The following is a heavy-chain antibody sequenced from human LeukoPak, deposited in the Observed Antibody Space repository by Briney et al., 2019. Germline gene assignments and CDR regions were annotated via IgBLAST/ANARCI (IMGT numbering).Heavy chain of an antibody. V-gene: IGHV4-39*07. J-gene: IGHJ4*02. Sequence: SETLSLTCTVSGGSVSRNSDYWGWIRQPPGKGLEWIGSIYYGGSTYYNPSLKSRVTISVDTSKNQFSLMVSSVTVADTAVYYCARFEYSSSSGPDYWGQGTLVTVSS. CDR2: IYYGGST. D-gene: IGHD6-6*01. CDR3: ARFEYSSSSGPDY. CDR1: GGSVSRNSDY.